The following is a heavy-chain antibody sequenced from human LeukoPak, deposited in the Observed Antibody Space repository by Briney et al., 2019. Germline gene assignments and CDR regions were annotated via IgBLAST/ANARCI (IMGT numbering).Heavy chain of an antibody. D-gene: IGHD6-19*01. CDR1: GYSISSGYY. Sequence: NPSETLSLTCTVSGYSISSGYYWGWIRQPPGKGLEWIGYIYYSGSTNYNPSLKSRVTISVDTSKNQFSLKLSSVTAADTAVYYCARGPEYSSVSWAFDYWGQGTLVTVSS. CDR3: ARGPEYSSVSWAFDY. J-gene: IGHJ4*02. CDR2: IYYSGST. V-gene: IGHV4-38-2*02.